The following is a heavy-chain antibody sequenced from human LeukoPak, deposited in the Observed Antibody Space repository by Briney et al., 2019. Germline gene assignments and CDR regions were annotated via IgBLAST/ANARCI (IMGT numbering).Heavy chain of an antibody. CDR3: ARRSGSYRYYFDY. V-gene: IGHV4-39*01. Sequence: PSESLSLTCTVSGGSISSCSYNWGWLRQPQGKGLEWIVSIYCSGSTYYNSSLKSRVTISVDTSKNQFTLKLSSVTAADTAVYYCARRSGSYRYYFDYGGQGTLVTVSS. J-gene: IGHJ4*02. CDR1: GGSISSCSYN. CDR2: IYCSGST. D-gene: IGHD1-26*01.